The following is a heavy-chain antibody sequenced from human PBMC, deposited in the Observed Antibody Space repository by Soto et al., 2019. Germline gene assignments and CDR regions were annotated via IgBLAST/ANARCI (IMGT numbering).Heavy chain of an antibody. CDR2: ISSGSSDK. V-gene: IGHV3-21*01. CDR1: GFTFTSST. J-gene: IGHJ6*02. CDR3: VRLDCSGTSCYFYGLDV. D-gene: IGHD2-2*01. Sequence: EMQLVESGGGLVKPGGSLRLSCAASGFTFTSSTMKWVRQAPGKGLEWVSSISSGSSDKYYADSVRGRFTISRDDAKKWVDLQMKGVGAEDSGVYCCVRLDCSGTSCYFYGLDVWGQGTTVTVSS.